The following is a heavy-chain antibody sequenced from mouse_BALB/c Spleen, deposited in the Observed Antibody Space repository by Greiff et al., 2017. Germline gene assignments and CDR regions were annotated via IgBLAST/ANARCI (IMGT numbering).Heavy chain of an antibody. V-gene: IGHV3-8*02. J-gene: IGHJ1*01. CDR3: ARCYGSSYDWYFDV. D-gene: IGHD1-1*01. CDR2: ISYSGST. CDR1: GDSITSGY. Sequence: VQLKESGPSLVKPSQTLSLTCSVTGDSITSGYWNWIRKFPGNKLEYMGYISYSGSTYYNPSLKSRISITRDTSKNQYYLQLNSVTTEDTATYYCARCYGSSYDWYFDVWGAGTTVTVSS.